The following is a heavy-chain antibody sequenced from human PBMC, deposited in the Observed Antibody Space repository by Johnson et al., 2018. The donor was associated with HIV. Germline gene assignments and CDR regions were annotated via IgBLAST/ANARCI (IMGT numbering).Heavy chain of an antibody. V-gene: IGHV3-13*01. Sequence: VQLVESGGGLVQPGGSLRLSCAASGFTFSNVDMHWVRQATGKGLEWVSTIGTDGDTYYPGSVKGRFTISRENDKNSMHLQMNSLRAGDTAIYYCAKGWGGGGTNDAFDIWGQGTKVTVSS. CDR3: AKGWGGGGTNDAFDI. CDR1: GFTFSNVD. D-gene: IGHD3-16*01. J-gene: IGHJ3*02. CDR2: IGTDGDT.